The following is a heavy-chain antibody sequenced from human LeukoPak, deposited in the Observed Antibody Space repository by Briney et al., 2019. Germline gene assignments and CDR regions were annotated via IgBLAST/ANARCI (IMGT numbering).Heavy chain of an antibody. Sequence: SGPTLVNPTQTLTLTCTFSGFSLSTSGMCVSWIRQPPGKALEWLARIDWDDDKYYSTSLKTRLTISKDTSKNQVVLTMTNMDPLDTATYYCARICFSKILSGTDAYWGQGTLVTVSS. J-gene: IGHJ4*02. D-gene: IGHD3-10*01. CDR1: GFSLSTSGMC. CDR2: IDWDDDK. V-gene: IGHV2-70*11. CDR3: ARICFSKILSGTDAY.